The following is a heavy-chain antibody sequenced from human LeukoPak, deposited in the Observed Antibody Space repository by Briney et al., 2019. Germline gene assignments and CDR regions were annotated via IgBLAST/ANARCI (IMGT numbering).Heavy chain of an antibody. D-gene: IGHD3-22*01. CDR1: GGTFSIYA. J-gene: IGHJ6*03. CDR3: ARAAVDSSGYYPQYYYYYYMDV. Sequence: ASVKVSCKASGGTFSIYAISWVRQAPGQGLEWMGGIIPIFGTANYAQKFQGRVTITTDESTSTAYMELSSLRSEDTAVYYCARAAVDSSGYYPQYYYYYYMDVWGKGTTVTVSS. V-gene: IGHV1-69*05. CDR2: IIPIFGTA.